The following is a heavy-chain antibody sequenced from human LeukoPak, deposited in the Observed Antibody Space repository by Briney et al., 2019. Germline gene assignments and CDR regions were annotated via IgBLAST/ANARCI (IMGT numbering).Heavy chain of an antibody. D-gene: IGHD3-22*01. J-gene: IGHJ4*02. V-gene: IGHV4-4*07. Sequence: PSETLSLTCTVSGGSMSSYYWSWIRQPAGKGLEWIGRISTSGSTNYNPSLESRVSMSVDTSKNQFSLKLSSVTAADTAVYYCARDEYYDSSGYYYYFDYWGQGTLVTVSS. CDR2: ISTSGST. CDR3: ARDEYYDSSGYYYYFDY. CDR1: GGSMSSYY.